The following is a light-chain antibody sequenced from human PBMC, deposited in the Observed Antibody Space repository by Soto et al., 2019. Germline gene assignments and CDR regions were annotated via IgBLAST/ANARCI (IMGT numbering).Light chain of an antibody. Sequence: QSVLTQPPSASGTPGQRVTISCSGSGSNIGSNTVDWYQQHPGTAPKLLIYSNNQRPSGVPDRFSGSKSGTSVSLAISGLQSEDEADYYCAAWDDSLNGRLFGTGTKLTVL. J-gene: IGLJ1*01. CDR1: GSNIGSNT. CDR2: SNN. V-gene: IGLV1-44*01. CDR3: AAWDDSLNGRL.